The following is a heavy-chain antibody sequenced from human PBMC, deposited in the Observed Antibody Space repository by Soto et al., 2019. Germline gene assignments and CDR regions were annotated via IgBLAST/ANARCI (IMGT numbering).Heavy chain of an antibody. CDR2: TYYRSKWYN. J-gene: IGHJ6*02. V-gene: IGHV6-1*01. D-gene: IGHD6-13*01. Sequence: SQTLSLTCAISGDSVSSNSAAWNWIRQSPSRGLEWLGRTYYRSKWYNDYAVSVKSRITINPDTSKNQFSLQLNSVTPEDTAVYYCARGRVDSSSWYVTLNYYYGMDVWGQGTTVTVSS. CDR3: ARGRVDSSSWYVTLNYYYGMDV. CDR1: GDSVSSNSAA.